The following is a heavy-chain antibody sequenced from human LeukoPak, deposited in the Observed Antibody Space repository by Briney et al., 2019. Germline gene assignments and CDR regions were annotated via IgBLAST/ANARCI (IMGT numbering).Heavy chain of an antibody. CDR1: GFTFSSSG. J-gene: IGHJ4*02. D-gene: IGHD2-8*01. Sequence: GRSLRLSCAASGFTFSSSGMHWVRQAPGKGLEWVAVISYDGSNKYNADSVKGRFTFSRDNSKNTLYLQMNSLRAEDTAVYYCAKEYCSNSVCHSLDYWGQGTLVTVSS. CDR2: ISYDGSNK. CDR3: AKEYCSNSVCHSLDY. V-gene: IGHV3-30*18.